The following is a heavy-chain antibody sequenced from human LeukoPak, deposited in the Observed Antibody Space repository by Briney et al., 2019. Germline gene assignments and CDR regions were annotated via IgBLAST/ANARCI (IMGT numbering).Heavy chain of an antibody. CDR1: GFTFDDYA. CDR3: ARELTYYYDSSGYPDY. D-gene: IGHD3-22*01. Sequence: GRSLRLSCAASGFTFDDYAMHWVRQAPGKGLEWVSGISWNSGSIGYADSVKGRFTISRDNAKNSLYLQMNSLRAEDTAVYYCARELTYYYDSSGYPDYWGQGTLVTVSS. V-gene: IGHV3-9*01. J-gene: IGHJ4*02. CDR2: ISWNSGSI.